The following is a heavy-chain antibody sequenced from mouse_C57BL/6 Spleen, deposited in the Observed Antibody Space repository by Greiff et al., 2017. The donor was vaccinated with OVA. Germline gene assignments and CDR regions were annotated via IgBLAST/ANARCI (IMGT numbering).Heavy chain of an antibody. CDR3: AVYYGSSYGAMDY. CDR1: GFTFSDYG. V-gene: IGHV5-17*01. CDR2: ISSGSSTI. J-gene: IGHJ4*01. D-gene: IGHD1-1*01. Sequence: EVKLMESGGGLVKPGGSLKLSCAASGFTFSDYGMHWVRQAPEKGLEWVAYISSGSSTIYYADTVKGRFTISRDNAKNTLFLQMTSLRSEDTAMYYCAVYYGSSYGAMDYWGQGTSVTVSS.